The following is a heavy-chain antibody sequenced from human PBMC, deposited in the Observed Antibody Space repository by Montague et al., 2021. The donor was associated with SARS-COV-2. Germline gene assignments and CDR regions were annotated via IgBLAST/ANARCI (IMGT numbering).Heavy chain of an antibody. V-gene: IGHV4-39*01. D-gene: IGHD3-3*01. CDR3: ATIPSSITIFGLVQGYYFDD. CDR2: KYYSGST. CDR1: GASISSRSYY. Sequence: SETLSLTCTVSGASISSRSYYWGWIRQPPGKGLDWIGFKYYSGSTYYNPTLKSRVTISVDTSKNQFSLKLSSVTAADTAVYDCATIPSSITIFGLVQGYYFDDWGQGTLVTVSS. J-gene: IGHJ4*02.